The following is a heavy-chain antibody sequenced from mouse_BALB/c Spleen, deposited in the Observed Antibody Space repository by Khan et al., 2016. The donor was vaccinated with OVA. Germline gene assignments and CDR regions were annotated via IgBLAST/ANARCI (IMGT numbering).Heavy chain of an antibody. Sequence: EVELVESGGGLVQPGGSRKLSCAASGFTFSSFGMHWVRQAPEKGLEWVAYISSGSSTIYYADSVKGRFTISRDNPKNTLFLQMTSLRSEDTAMXYCASPVITTAKGAMDYWGQGTSVTVSS. V-gene: IGHV5-17*02. J-gene: IGHJ4*01. CDR2: ISSGSSTI. D-gene: IGHD1-2*01. CDR3: ASPVITTAKGAMDY. CDR1: GFTFSSFG.